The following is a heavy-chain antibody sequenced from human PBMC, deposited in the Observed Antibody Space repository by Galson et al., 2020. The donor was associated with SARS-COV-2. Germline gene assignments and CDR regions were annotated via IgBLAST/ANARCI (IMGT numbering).Heavy chain of an antibody. CDR3: ARDPRDVVVVAATLLYYYYGMDV. V-gene: IGHV3-7*03. CDR1: GFTFSSYW. Sequence: GGSLRLSCAASGFTFSSYWMSWVRQAPGKGLEWVANIKQDGSEKYYVDSVKGRFTISRDNAKNSLYLQMNSLRAEDTAVYYCARDPRDVVVVAATLLYYYYGMDVWGQGTTVTVSS. D-gene: IGHD2-15*01. CDR2: IKQDGSEK. J-gene: IGHJ6*02.